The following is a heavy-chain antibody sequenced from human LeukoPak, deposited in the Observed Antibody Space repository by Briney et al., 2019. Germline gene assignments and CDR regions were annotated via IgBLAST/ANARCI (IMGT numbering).Heavy chain of an antibody. V-gene: IGHV4-59*01. J-gene: IGHJ6*02. CDR3: ARGEDTVTPPPYYYYGMDV. CDR1: GGSISSYY. Sequence: SETLSLTCTVSGGSISSYYWSWIRQPPGKGLEWIGYIYYSGSTNYNPSLKSRVTISVDTSKNQFSLKLSSVTAADTAVYYCARGEDTVTPPPYYYYGMDVWGQGTTVTVSS. D-gene: IGHD4-17*01. CDR2: IYYSGST.